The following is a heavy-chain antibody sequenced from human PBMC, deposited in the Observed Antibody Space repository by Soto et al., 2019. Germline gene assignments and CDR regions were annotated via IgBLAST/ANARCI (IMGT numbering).Heavy chain of an antibody. J-gene: IGHJ4*02. CDR3: ARAYHLPYYFDD. V-gene: IGHV3-30*14. Sequence: GGSRRLSSAGSGVTFRCYAVHWVRQTPGKGLEWVTVISDDGSKTYYADSVKGRFSVSRADSTNMVFLQMSSLRSEDTAVYHCARAYHLPYYFDDWGPGTPVTVSS. D-gene: IGHD3-16*01. CDR1: GVTFRCYA. CDR2: ISDDGSKT.